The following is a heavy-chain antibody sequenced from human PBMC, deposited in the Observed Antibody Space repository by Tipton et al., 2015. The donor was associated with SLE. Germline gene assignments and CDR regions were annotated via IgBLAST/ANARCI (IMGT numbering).Heavy chain of an antibody. CDR2: IYTTGST. CDR3: TRSLDH. Sequence: TLSLTCTVSGGSISSYYWSWIRQPPGKGLEWIGYIYTTGSTNYNPSLKSRVTISVDTSKNQFSLTLTSVTAADTAVYYCTRSLDHWGQGMLVTVSP. CDR1: GGSISSYY. J-gene: IGHJ4*02. V-gene: IGHV4-4*09.